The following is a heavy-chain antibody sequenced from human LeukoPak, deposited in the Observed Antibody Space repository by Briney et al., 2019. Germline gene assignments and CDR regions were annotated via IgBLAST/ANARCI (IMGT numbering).Heavy chain of an antibody. CDR1: AFTFSNYA. J-gene: IGHJ4*02. CDR2: VSGRDDST. CDR3: AKWGDYDILTGYYDSDY. Sequence: ASLRLSCAASAFTFSNYAMSWVRQAPGKGLEWVSAVSGRDDSTYYADSVTGRFIISTDTSENTPYLQKNSLRAEDTDVYYCAKWGDYDILTGYYDSDYWGQGTLVTVSS. V-gene: IGHV3-23*01. D-gene: IGHD3-9*01.